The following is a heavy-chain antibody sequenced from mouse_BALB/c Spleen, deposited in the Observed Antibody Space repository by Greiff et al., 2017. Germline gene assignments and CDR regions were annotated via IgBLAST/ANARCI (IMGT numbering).Heavy chain of an antibody. J-gene: IGHJ2*01. CDR2: ISNGGGST. CDR1: GFTFSSYT. CDR3: ARQTEVRGFDY. D-gene: IGHD2-14*01. Sequence: DVQLVESGGGLVQPGGSLKLSCAASGFTFSSYTMSWVRQTPEKRLEWVAYISNGGGSTYYPDTVKGRFTISRDNAKNTLYLQMSSLKSEDTAMYYCARQTEVRGFDYWGQGTTLTVSS. V-gene: IGHV5-12-2*01.